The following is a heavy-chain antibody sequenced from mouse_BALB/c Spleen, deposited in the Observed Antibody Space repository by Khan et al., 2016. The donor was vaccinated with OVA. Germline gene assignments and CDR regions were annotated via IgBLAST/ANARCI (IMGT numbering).Heavy chain of an antibody. D-gene: IGHD2-14*01. CDR2: INPRSGYT. V-gene: IGHV1-4*01. Sequence: VQLQESGAELARPGASVRMSCKASGYTFTSNTMHWIKQRPGQGLEWIGYINPRSGYTTYKQNFKDKATLTADKSSSTAYMQLSSLTSEDSAVYYCARRTTGYTMDSWGQGTSGNVSS. CDR1: GYTFTSNT. CDR3: ARRTTGYTMDS. J-gene: IGHJ4*01.